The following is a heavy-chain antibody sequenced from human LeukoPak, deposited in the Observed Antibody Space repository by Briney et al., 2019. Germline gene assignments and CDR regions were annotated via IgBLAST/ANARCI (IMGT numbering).Heavy chain of an antibody. CDR1: GGTFSSYA. J-gene: IGHJ4*02. V-gene: IGHV1-69*04. Sequence: EASVKVSCKASGGTFSSYAISWVRQAPGQGLEWMGRIIPILGIANYAQKFQGRVTITADKSTSTAYMELSSLRSEDTAVYYCARDSRDGYNYDYWGQGTLVTVSS. D-gene: IGHD5-24*01. CDR2: IIPILGIA. CDR3: ARDSRDGYNYDY.